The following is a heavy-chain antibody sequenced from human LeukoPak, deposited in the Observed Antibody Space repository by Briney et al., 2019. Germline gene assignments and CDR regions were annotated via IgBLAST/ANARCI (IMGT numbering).Heavy chain of an antibody. V-gene: IGHV1-2*02. CDR3: ARVITNDNYYYYYMDV. CDR1: GYTFTGYY. J-gene: IGHJ6*03. CDR2: INPNSGGT. Sequence: ASVEVSCMASGYTFTGYYIHWVRQAPGQGLEWMGWINPNSGGTNYAQDFQGRVTMTRDTSISTAYMELSRLRSDDTAIYYCARVITNDNYYYYYMDVWGKGTTVTVSS.